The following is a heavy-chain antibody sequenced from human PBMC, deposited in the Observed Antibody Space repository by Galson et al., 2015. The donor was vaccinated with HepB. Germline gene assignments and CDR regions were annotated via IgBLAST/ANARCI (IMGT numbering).Heavy chain of an antibody. D-gene: IGHD1-1*01. J-gene: IGHJ6*02. V-gene: IGHV3-30-3*01. CDR3: ARSRVPSPHYYYYGMDV. CDR1: GFTFSSYA. CDR2: ISYDGSNK. Sequence: SLRLSCAASGFTFSSYAMHWVRQAPGKGLEWVAVISYDGSNKYYADSVKGRFTISRDNSKNTLYLQMNSLRAEDTAVYYCARSRVPSPHYYYYGMDVWGQGTTVTVS.